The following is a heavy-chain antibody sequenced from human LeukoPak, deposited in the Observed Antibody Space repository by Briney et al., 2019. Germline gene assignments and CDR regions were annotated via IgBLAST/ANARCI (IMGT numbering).Heavy chain of an antibody. CDR3: GTHIPWDI. CDR1: GFTFSNSW. CDR2: IKSKTDGGTI. V-gene: IGHV3-15*01. Sequence: GGSVRLSCAASGFTFSNSWMIWVRQAPGKGLEWVGLIKSKTDGGTIDYAAPVTGRFSISRDDSNDTMYLQMSSLKSDDAALYYCGTHIPWDIWGPGTMVTVSS. J-gene: IGHJ3*02. D-gene: IGHD2-21*01.